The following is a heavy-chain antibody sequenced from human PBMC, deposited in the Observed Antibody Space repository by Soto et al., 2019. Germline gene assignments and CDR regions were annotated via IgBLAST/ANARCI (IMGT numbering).Heavy chain of an antibody. CDR2: ISGSGGST. V-gene: IGHV3-23*01. CDR1: EFTISSYA. Sequence: GGSLRVSCGAAEFTISSYAMSWVSKDPGKGLEWVSAISGSGGSTYYADPVKGRFTISRDNSKNMLYLQMNSLRVEDTALYYCARDGIGGTAFRGFLDYWGQGTLVTVSS. D-gene: IGHD1-1*01. CDR3: ARDGIGGTAFRGFLDY. J-gene: IGHJ4*02.